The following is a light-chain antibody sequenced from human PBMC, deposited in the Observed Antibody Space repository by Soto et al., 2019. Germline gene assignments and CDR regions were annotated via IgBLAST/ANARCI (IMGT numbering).Light chain of an antibody. CDR3: QSYDSSLSGSV. V-gene: IGLV1-40*01. Sequence: QSVLTQPPSVSGAPGQRVTISCTGSSSNIGAGYDVHWYQQLPGTAPKILIYGNSNRPSGVPDRFSGSKSGTSASLAITGLQAEDEADYYCQSYDSSLSGSVFGGGTPLTVL. CDR1: SSNIGAGYD. J-gene: IGLJ3*02. CDR2: GNS.